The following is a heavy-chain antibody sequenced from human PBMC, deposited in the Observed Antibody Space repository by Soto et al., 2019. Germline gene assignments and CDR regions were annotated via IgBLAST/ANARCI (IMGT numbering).Heavy chain of an antibody. J-gene: IGHJ5*02. CDR3: ARVINSGVQRFDP. Sequence: SETLSLTCTVSGGSISASSYYWGWIRQPPGKGLEWIGSMDYSGSTYYNPSLKSRVTISVDTSKNQFSLKLSSVTAADTAVYYCARVINSGVQRFDPWGQGTLVTVSS. D-gene: IGHD1-1*01. CDR2: MDYSGST. V-gene: IGHV4-39*07. CDR1: GGSISASSYY.